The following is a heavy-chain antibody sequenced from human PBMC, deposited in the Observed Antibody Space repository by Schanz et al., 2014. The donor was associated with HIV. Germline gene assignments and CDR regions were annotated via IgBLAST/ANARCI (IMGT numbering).Heavy chain of an antibody. CDR1: GYTFTSDY. J-gene: IGHJ6*02. CDR2: INPSSGGT. V-gene: IGHV1-46*01. D-gene: IGHD2-21*02. CDR3: ARRESDGALDV. Sequence: QVQLVQSGADVKKPGASVKVSCKASGYTFTSDYIHWVRQAPGQGLEWLGIINPSSGGTSYAQKCQGRVTMTRDTSTSTVYMELSRLRSEDTAVYYCARRESDGALDVWGPGTTVIVSS.